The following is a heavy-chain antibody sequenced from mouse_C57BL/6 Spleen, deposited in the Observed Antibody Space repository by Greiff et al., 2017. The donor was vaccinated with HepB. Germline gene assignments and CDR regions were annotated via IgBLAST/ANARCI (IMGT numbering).Heavy chain of an antibody. CDR3: ARERYDEYFDY. D-gene: IGHD2-14*01. CDR2: ISDGGSYT. Sequence: EVQLVESGGGLVKPGGSLKLSCAASGFTFSSYAMSWVRQTPEKRLEWVATISDGGSYTYYPDNVKGRFTISRDNAKNNLYLQMSHLKSEDTAMYYCARERYDEYFDYWGQGTTLTVSS. V-gene: IGHV5-4*01. CDR1: GFTFSSYA. J-gene: IGHJ2*01.